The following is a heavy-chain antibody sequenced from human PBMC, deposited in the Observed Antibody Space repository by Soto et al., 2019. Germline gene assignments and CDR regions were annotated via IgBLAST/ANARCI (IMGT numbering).Heavy chain of an antibody. Sequence: EVQLLESGGGLVQPGGSLRLSCAASGFTFSSYAMSWVRQAPGKGLEWVSAISGSGGSTYYADSVKGRFTISRDNAKNTLYLQMNSLRAEDTAVYYCAKATSVLAARPKNAFDIWGQGTMVTVSS. J-gene: IGHJ3*02. V-gene: IGHV3-23*01. D-gene: IGHD6-6*01. CDR1: GFTFSSYA. CDR3: AKATSVLAARPKNAFDI. CDR2: ISGSGGST.